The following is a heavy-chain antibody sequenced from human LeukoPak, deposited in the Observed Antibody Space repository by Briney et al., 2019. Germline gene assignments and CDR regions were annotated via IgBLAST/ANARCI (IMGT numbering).Heavy chain of an antibody. CDR3: ARDPGGYQLLPRVGTLN. CDR1: GGTFSSYT. Sequence: ASVKVSCKASGGTFSSYTINWVRQAPGQGLEWMGGIIPVFGTANYVQKFQGRVTITTDESTSTAYMELSSLRSEDTAVYYCARDPGGYQLLPRVGTLNWGQGTLVTVSS. CDR2: IIPVFGTA. D-gene: IGHD2-2*01. J-gene: IGHJ4*02. V-gene: IGHV1-69*05.